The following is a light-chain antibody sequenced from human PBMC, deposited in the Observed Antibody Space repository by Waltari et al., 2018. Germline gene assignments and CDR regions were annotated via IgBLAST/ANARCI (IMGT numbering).Light chain of an antibody. J-gene: IGKJ1*01. V-gene: IGKV3-20*01. CDR2: GAS. CDR3: QHYVRLPAT. CDR1: QSVGRT. Sequence: EIVLTQSPGTLSLSQGDRATLSCRASQSVGRTLAWYQQKHGQAPRLLMYGASSRATGTPDRFSGSGSGTDFSLTISRLEPEDFAVYYCQHYVRLPATFGQGTKVEIK.